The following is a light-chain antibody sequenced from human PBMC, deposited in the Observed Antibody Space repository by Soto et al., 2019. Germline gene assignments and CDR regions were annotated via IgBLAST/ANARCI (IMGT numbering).Light chain of an antibody. Sequence: QSALTQPASVSGSPGQAITISCTGSSSDVGGYNYVSWYQQHPGKAPKLMIYEVSNRPSGVSDRFSGSKSGNTASLTISGLQAEDEADYYCTSYTSNNTSVFGTGTKLTVL. J-gene: IGLJ1*01. CDR1: SSDVGGYNY. CDR3: TSYTSNNTSV. V-gene: IGLV2-14*01. CDR2: EVS.